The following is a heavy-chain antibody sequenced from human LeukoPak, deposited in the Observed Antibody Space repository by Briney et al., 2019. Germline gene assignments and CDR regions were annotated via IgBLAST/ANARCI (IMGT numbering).Heavy chain of an antibody. CDR3: AKGVDYCSGGSCPADY. CDR1: GFTFSNYG. Sequence: GGSLRLSCAASGFTFSNYGIHWVRQAPGKGLEWVAVISYDGNNKYYADSVKGRFTISRDNSKNTLFLQMNSLRAEDTAVYYSAKGVDYCSGGSCPADYWGPGTLVTVSS. D-gene: IGHD2-15*01. J-gene: IGHJ4*02. CDR2: ISYDGNNK. V-gene: IGHV3-30*18.